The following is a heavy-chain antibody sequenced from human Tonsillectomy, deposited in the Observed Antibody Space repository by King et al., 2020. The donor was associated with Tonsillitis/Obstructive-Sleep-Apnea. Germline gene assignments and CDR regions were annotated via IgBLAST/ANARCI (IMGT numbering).Heavy chain of an antibody. D-gene: IGHD3-10*01. J-gene: IGHJ4*02. CDR1: GFTFSSYG. CDR2: ISHDGSNK. CDR3: AKDTSGSGSYYSDY. V-gene: IGHV3-30*18. Sequence: QVQLVESGGGVVQPGRSLRLSCAASGFTFSSYGMHWVRLAPGKGLEWVADISHDGSNKYYAESVKGRFTISRDNSENTLYLQMNSLRAEDTAVYYCAKDTSGSGSYYSDYWGQGTLVTVSS.